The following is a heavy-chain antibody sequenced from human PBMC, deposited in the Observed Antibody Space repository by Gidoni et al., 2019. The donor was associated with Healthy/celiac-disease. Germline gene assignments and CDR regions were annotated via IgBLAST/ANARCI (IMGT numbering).Heavy chain of an antibody. V-gene: IGHV1-46*01. CDR1: GYTFTSYY. J-gene: IGHJ6*02. Sequence: VQLVHSGAEVKKPGPSVKVSCKASGYTFTSYYMPGVRQAPGTGLEWMGIINPRGGSTSYAQKFQGRVTMTRDTSTSTVYMELSSLRSEDTAVYYCARDYYDSSGHYYYGMDVWGQGTTVTVSS. CDR3: ARDYYDSSGHYYYGMDV. CDR2: INPRGGST. D-gene: IGHD3-22*01.